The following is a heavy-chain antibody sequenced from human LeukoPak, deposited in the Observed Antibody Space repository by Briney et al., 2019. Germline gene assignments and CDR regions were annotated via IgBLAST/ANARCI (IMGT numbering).Heavy chain of an antibody. D-gene: IGHD1-26*01. CDR2: ISSNGGST. CDR1: GFTFSSYA. J-gene: IGHJ5*02. V-gene: IGHV3-64*01. Sequence: PGGSLRLSCAASGFTFSSYAMHWVRQAPGKGLEYVSAISSNGGSTYYANSVKGRLTISRDNSKNTLYLQMGSLRAEDTAVYYCAKDCCGSYYGNWFDPWGQGTLVTVSS. CDR3: AKDCCGSYYGNWFDP.